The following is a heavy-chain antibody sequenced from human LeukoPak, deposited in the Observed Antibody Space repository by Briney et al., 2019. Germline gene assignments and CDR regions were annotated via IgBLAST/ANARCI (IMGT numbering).Heavy chain of an antibody. Sequence: VKVSCKASGRTFSSYAISWVRQAPGQGLEWMGGIIPIFGTANYAQKFQGRVTITADESTSTAYMELSSLRSEDTAVYYCAGEMATIIGGEYFQHWGQGTLVTVSS. V-gene: IGHV1-69*13. D-gene: IGHD5-24*01. CDR3: AGEMATIIGGEYFQH. J-gene: IGHJ1*01. CDR2: IIPIFGTA. CDR1: GRTFSSYA.